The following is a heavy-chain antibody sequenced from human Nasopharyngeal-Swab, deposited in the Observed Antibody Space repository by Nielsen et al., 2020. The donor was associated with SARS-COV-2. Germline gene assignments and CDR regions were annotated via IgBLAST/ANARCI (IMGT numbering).Heavy chain of an antibody. V-gene: IGHV4-31*03. CDR1: GGSISSGGYY. CDR2: IYYSGST. Sequence: TLSLTCTVSGGSISSGGYYWSWIRQHPGKGLEWIGYIYYSGSTYYNPSLKSRVTISVDTSKNQFSLKLSSVTAADTAVYYCARAPSTVTPWDYWGQGTLVTVSS. D-gene: IGHD4-17*01. J-gene: IGHJ4*02. CDR3: ARAPSTVTPWDY.